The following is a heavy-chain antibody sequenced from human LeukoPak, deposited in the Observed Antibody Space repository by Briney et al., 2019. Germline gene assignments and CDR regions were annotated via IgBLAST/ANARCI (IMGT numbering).Heavy chain of an antibody. D-gene: IGHD4-17*01. CDR2: ISAYNGNT. CDR3: ARDPPDYGGAFDI. Sequence: ASVKVSCKASGYTFTGYHMHWVRQAPGQGLEWMGWISAYNGNTNYAQKLQGRVTMTTDTSTSTAYMELRSLRSDDTAVYYCARDPPDYGGAFDIWGQGTMVTVSS. J-gene: IGHJ3*02. V-gene: IGHV1-18*04. CDR1: GYTFTGYH.